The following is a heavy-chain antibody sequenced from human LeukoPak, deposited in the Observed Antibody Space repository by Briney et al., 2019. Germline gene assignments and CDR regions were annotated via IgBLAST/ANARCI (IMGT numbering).Heavy chain of an antibody. CDR3: ARDTVGYSGYGKAIDGMDV. V-gene: IGHV4-59*01. Sequence: SETLSLTCTVSGGSITSYYWSWVRQPPGQALEWIGCIHYSGSTDKNPSLKSRLTMSIDTSKNQFSLRLSSLTAADTAVYYCARDTVGYSGYGKAIDGMDVWGQGTTVTVSS. J-gene: IGHJ6*02. D-gene: IGHD5-12*01. CDR1: GGSITSYY. CDR2: IHYSGST.